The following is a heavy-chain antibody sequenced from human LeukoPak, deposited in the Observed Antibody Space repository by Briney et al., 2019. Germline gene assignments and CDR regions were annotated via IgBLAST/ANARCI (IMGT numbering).Heavy chain of an antibody. CDR1: GYTFTSYY. CDR3: ARSPLSIAARPPFDY. J-gene: IGHJ4*02. D-gene: IGHD6-6*01. V-gene: IGHV1-46*01. Sequence: ASVKVSCKASGYTFTSYYMHWVRQAPGQGLEWMGIINPSGGSTSYAQKFQGRVTMTRDTSTSTVYMELSSLRSEDTAVYYCARSPLSIAARPPFDYWGQGTWSPSPQ. CDR2: INPSGGST.